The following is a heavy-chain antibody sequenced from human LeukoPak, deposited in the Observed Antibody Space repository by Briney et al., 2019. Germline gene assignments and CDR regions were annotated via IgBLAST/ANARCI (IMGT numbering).Heavy chain of an antibody. V-gene: IGHV1-18*01. Sequence: VASVKVSCKASGYTFTSYGISWVRQAPGQGLEWMGWISAYNGNTNYAQKLQGRVTMTTDTSTSTAYMELRSLRSDDTAVYYCARRYCSGGSCYSGGRPLWFDPWGQGTLVTVSS. D-gene: IGHD2-15*01. CDR1: GYTFTSYG. CDR2: ISAYNGNT. CDR3: ARRYCSGGSCYSGGRPLWFDP. J-gene: IGHJ5*02.